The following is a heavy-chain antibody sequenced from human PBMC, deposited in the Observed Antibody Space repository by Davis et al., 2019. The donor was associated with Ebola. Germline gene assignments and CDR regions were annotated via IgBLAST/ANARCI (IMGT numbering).Heavy chain of an antibody. J-gene: IGHJ6*02. CDR3: ARDGEPYYYYGMDV. CDR1: GYTFLDYE. Sequence: ASVKVSCKTSGYTFLDYEIDWVRQATGQGLEWMGWMNPNSGNTGYAQKFQGRITVTRNTSISTAYMELSSLTSDDTAVYYCARDGEPYYYYGMDVWGQGTTVTVSS. D-gene: IGHD2-21*01. CDR2: MNPNSGNT. V-gene: IGHV1-8*01.